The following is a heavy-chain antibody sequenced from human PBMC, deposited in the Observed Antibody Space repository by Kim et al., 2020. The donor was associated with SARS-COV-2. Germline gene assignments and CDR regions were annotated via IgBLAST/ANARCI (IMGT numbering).Heavy chain of an antibody. D-gene: IGHD3-9*01. CDR3: ARVSILTAFDAFDI. Sequence: GGSLRLSCAASGFTVSSNYMSWVRQAPGKGLEWVSVIYSGGSTYYADSVKGRFTISRDNSKNTLYLQMNSLRAEDTAVYYCARVSILTAFDAFDIWGQGTMVTVSS. CDR1: GFTVSSNY. V-gene: IGHV3-53*01. J-gene: IGHJ3*02. CDR2: IYSGGST.